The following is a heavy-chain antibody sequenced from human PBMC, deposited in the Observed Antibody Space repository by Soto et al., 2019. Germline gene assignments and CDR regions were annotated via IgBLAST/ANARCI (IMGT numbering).Heavy chain of an antibody. CDR2: IYYSGST. D-gene: IGHD2-2*02. J-gene: IGHJ5*02. CDR1: GGCISSYY. CDR3: ARTIPNWFDP. Sequence: SETLSLTCTVSGGCISSYYWSWIRQPPGKGLEWIGYIYYSGSTNYNPSLKSRVTISVDTSKNQFSLKLSSVTAADTAVYYCARTIPNWFDPWGQGTLVTVSS. V-gene: IGHV4-59*01.